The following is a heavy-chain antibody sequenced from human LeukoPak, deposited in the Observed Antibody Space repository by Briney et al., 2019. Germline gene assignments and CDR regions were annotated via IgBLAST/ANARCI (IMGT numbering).Heavy chain of an antibody. CDR2: IYPSGST. V-gene: IGHV4-61*02. D-gene: IGHD1-26*01. CDR1: GGSISSGNYY. J-gene: IGHJ4*02. CDR3: AREWELLAYFDC. Sequence: SETLSLTCTVSGGSISSGNYYWNWIRQPAGKGLEWIGRIYPSGSTNYNPSLKSRVTISVDTSKNQFSLKLSSVTAADTAVYYCAREWELLAYFDCWGQGTLVTVSS.